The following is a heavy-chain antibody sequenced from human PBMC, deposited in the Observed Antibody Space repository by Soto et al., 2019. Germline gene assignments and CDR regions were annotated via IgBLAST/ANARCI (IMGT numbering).Heavy chain of an antibody. CDR2: IYHSGST. Sequence: SETLSLTCAVSGGSISSGGYSWSWIRHPPGKGLEWIGYIYHSGSTYYNPSLKSRVTISVDRSKNQFSLKLSSVTAADTAVYYCASRPYGSGSFFDDWGQGTLVTLSS. CDR1: GGSISSGGYS. CDR3: ASRPYGSGSFFDD. D-gene: IGHD3-10*01. J-gene: IGHJ4*02. V-gene: IGHV4-30-2*01.